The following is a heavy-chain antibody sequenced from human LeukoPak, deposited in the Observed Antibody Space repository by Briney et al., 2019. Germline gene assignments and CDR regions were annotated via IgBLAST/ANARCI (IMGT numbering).Heavy chain of an antibody. J-gene: IGHJ6*02. CDR3: ARERVGSDYYGLDV. D-gene: IGHD6-25*01. CDR2: INTDESST. CDR1: GFIFSTYW. Sequence: GGSLRLSCAASGFIFSTYWMHWVRQAPGKGLVWVSRINTDESSTAYAASVKGRFTISRDNAKNILYLQMSSLTAEDTALYYCARERVGSDYYGLDVWGQGTTVSVSS. V-gene: IGHV3-74*01.